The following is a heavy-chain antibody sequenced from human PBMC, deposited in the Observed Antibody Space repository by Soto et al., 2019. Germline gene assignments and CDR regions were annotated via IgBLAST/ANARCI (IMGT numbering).Heavy chain of an antibody. CDR2: INSVASYV. J-gene: IGHJ6*02. Sequence: QLVESGGGLVKPGGSLRVSCAASRFAFSSYSMHWVRQAPMKGLEWVASINSVASYVYYADSVEGRFTISRDNAKNSVDRQMNSRRAEDTAVYYCTRGRSSFMRGRIRGPYGGLDVWGQGTTVLVS. CDR1: RFAFSSYS. CDR3: TRGRSSFMRGRIRGPYGGLDV. D-gene: IGHD3-10*01. V-gene: IGHV3-21*01.